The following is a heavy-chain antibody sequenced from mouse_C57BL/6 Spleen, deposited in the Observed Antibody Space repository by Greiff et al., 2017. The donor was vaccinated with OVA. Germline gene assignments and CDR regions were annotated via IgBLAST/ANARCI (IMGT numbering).Heavy chain of an antibody. V-gene: IGHV6-3*01. Sequence: EVKVEESGGGLVQPGGSMKLSCVASGFTFSNYWMNWVRQSPEKGLEWVAQIRLKSDNYATHYAESVKGRFTISRDDSKSSVYLQMNNLRAEDTGIYYCTRGSTPFAYWGQGTLVTVSA. CDR2: IRLKSDNYAT. CDR1: GFTFSNYW. CDR3: TRGSTPFAY. J-gene: IGHJ3*01. D-gene: IGHD1-1*01.